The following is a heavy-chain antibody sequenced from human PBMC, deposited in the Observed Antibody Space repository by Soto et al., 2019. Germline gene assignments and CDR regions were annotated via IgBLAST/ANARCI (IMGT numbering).Heavy chain of an antibody. V-gene: IGHV3-23*01. CDR1: GFTFSSYA. CDR3: AKEEGPTVAGNAFDI. CDR2: ISGSGGST. Sequence: GASVKVSCAASGFTFSSYAMSWVRQAPGKGLEWVSAISGSGGSTYYADSVKGRFTISRDNSKNTLYLQMNSLRAEDTAVYYCAKEEGPTVAGNAFDIWGQGTMVTVSS. J-gene: IGHJ3*02. D-gene: IGHD6-19*01.